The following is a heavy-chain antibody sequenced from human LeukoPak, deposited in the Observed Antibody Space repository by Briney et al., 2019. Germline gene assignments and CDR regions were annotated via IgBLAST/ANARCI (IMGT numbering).Heavy chain of an antibody. J-gene: IGHJ4*02. D-gene: IGHD3-22*01. V-gene: IGHV1-18*01. CDR1: GYSFTNYG. CDR2: ISAYNGNT. Sequence: ASVKVSCKASGYSFTNYGFIWVRQAPGQGLEWMGWISAYNGNTAYAQKIQGRVTMTTDTSASTVYMDLRSLRSDDTAVYYCARSHSGSLRAPFDYWGQGTPVTVSS. CDR3: ARSHSGSLRAPFDY.